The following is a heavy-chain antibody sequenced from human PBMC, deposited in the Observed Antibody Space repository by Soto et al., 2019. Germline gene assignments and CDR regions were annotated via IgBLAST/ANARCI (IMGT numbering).Heavy chain of an antibody. CDR2: ISYSGST. V-gene: IGHV4-30-4*01. CDR3: ATMGTPATGLYFFDY. Sequence: SETLSLTCTVSGGSISSYYWSWIRQPPGKGLEWIGFISYSGSTYYSTSLKSRVTISVDASKSQFSLNLSFVTAADTAVYYCATMGTPATGLYFFDYWGQGSLVTVSS. J-gene: IGHJ4*02. CDR1: GGSISSYY. D-gene: IGHD2-15*01.